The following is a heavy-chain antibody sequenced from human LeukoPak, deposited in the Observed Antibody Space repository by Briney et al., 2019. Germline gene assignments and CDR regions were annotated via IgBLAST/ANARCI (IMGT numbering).Heavy chain of an antibody. D-gene: IGHD5-18*01. CDR3: ASGYSYGYYFDY. Sequence: PGGSLRLSCAASGFTSSSYAMSWVRQPPGKGLEWFSAISGSGGSTYYADSVKGRFTISRDNSTNTLYLQMNSLRAEDTAVYYCASGYSYGYYFDYWGQGTLVTVSS. CDR1: GFTSSSYA. CDR2: ISGSGGST. V-gene: IGHV3-23*01. J-gene: IGHJ4*02.